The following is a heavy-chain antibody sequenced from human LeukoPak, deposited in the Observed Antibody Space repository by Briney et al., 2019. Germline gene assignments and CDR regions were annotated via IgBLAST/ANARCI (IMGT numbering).Heavy chain of an antibody. CDR1: GFPFDSYG. Sequence: GGSLRLSCAASGFPFDSYGMHWVRQAPGKGLERMAFIEYDGKKLDHADSVKGRLTISRDNSINMVFLQMNSLGPEDTAVYYCAKQVRGPLMTGFFDHWGQGALVVVSS. CDR3: AKQVRGPLMTGFFDH. D-gene: IGHD3-10*01. V-gene: IGHV3-30*02. J-gene: IGHJ4*02. CDR2: IEYDGKKL.